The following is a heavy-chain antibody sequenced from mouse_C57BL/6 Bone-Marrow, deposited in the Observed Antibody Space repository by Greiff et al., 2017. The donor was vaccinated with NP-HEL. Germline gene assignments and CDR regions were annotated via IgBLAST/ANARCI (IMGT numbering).Heavy chain of an antibody. J-gene: IGHJ3*01. CDR3: ARQGDYDYDGFAY. V-gene: IGHV5-12*01. CDR2: ISNGGGST. CDR1: GFTFSDYY. Sequence: EVKLMESGGGLVQPGGSLKLSCAASGFTFSDYYMYWVRQTPEKRLEWVAYISNGGGSTYYPDTVKGRFTLSRDNAKNTLYLQMSRLKSEDTAMYYCARQGDYDYDGFAYWGQGTLVTVSA. D-gene: IGHD2-4*01.